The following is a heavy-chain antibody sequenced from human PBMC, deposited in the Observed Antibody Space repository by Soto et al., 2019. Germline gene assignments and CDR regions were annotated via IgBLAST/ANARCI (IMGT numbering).Heavy chain of an antibody. D-gene: IGHD3-10*01. J-gene: IGHJ1*01. CDR2: ISAYNGNT. V-gene: IGHV1-18*01. CDR1: GYTFTSYG. CDR3: ARDPLWFGEPEYFQH. Sequence: GASVKVSCKASGYTFTSYGISWVRQAPGQGLEWMGWISAYNGNTNYAQKLQGRVTMTTDTSTSTDYMELRSLRSDDTAVYYCARDPLWFGEPEYFQHWGQGTLVTVSS.